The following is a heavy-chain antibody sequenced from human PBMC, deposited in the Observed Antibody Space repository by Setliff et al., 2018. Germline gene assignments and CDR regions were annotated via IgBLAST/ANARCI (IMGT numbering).Heavy chain of an antibody. D-gene: IGHD3-22*01. V-gene: IGHV3-30*02. CDR3: AKGLKSSGPDWYFDY. CDR2: IRYDGSNK. Sequence: GSLRLSCAASEFRFSIYGMHWVRQAPGKGLECVAFIRYDGSNKYYADSAKGRFTISSDNSKNTLYLQMNSLRAEDTAVYYCAKGLKSSGPDWYFDYWGPGTLVTVSS. J-gene: IGHJ4*02. CDR1: EFRFSIYG.